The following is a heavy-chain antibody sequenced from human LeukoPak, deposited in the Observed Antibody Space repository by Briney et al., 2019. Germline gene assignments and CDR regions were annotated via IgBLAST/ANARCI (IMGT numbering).Heavy chain of an antibody. J-gene: IGHJ4*02. CDR3: ARGFSSSWSYFEN. D-gene: IGHD6-13*01. Sequence: SVKVSCKASGGTLSSKAISWVRQAPRQGLEWIGGIIPIFGAPFYAQKFQGRVTITTDESTNTANMELDSLKSEDTAVYYCARGFSSSWSYFENWGQGTLVTVSS. V-gene: IGHV1-69*05. CDR2: IIPIFGAP. CDR1: GGTLSSKA.